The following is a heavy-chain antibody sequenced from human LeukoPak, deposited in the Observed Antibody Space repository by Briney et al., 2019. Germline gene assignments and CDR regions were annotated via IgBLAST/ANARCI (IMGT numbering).Heavy chain of an antibody. CDR2: IKQDGSEK. CDR3: ARRRIAARRTKQSNYYMAV. Sequence: GGSLRLSCAASGFTFSSYEMNWVRQAPGKGLEWVANIKQDGSEKYYVDSVKGRFTISRDNAKNSLYLQMNSLRAEDTAVYYCARRRIAARRTKQSNYYMAVWGKGTTVTVSS. V-gene: IGHV3-7*01. D-gene: IGHD6-6*01. CDR1: GFTFSSYE. J-gene: IGHJ6*03.